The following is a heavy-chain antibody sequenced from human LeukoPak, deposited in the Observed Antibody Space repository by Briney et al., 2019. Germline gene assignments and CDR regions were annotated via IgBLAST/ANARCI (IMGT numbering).Heavy chain of an antibody. D-gene: IGHD6-13*01. V-gene: IGHV4-34*01. CDR3: ARGPGTVAAAGTNFDY. J-gene: IGHJ4*02. Sequence: SETLSLTCAVYGGSFSGYYWSWTRQPPGKGLEWIGEINHSGSTNYNPSLKSRVTISVDTSKNQFSLKLSSVTAADTAVYYCARGPGTVAAAGTNFDYWGQGTLVTVSS. CDR2: INHSGST. CDR1: GGSFSGYY.